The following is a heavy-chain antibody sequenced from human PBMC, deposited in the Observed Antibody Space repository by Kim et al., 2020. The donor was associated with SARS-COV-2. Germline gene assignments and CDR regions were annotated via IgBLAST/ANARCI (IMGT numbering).Heavy chain of an antibody. J-gene: IGHJ6*02. CDR1: GFDFSSYG. Sequence: GGSLRLSCVASGFDFSSYGMHWVRQAPGKGLEWVAVIRNAGSGKYYSDSVKGRFTISRDNSRNTLFLQMNSLRAEDTAVYYCARQDYGGNPDYFYGMDVCGPGTTVTVSS. D-gene: IGHD4-17*01. V-gene: IGHV3-33*01. CDR2: IRNAGSGK. CDR3: ARQDYGGNPDYFYGMDV.